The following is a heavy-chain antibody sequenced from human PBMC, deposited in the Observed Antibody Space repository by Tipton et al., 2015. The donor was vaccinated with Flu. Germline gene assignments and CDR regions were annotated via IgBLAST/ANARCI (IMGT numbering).Heavy chain of an antibody. J-gene: IGHJ4*02. CDR2: IRSKINGETT. D-gene: IGHD3-22*01. CDR3: TRDCYDSGGSRPRPIDC. V-gene: IGHV3-49*04. Sequence: SLRLSCTASGFTFGDYAMGWVRQAPGKGLEWVAFIRSKINGETTTYAASVKGRFTILRDDSKNTAYLQMNSLKTEDTAVYYCTRDCYDSGGSRPRPIDCWGQGTLVTVSS. CDR1: GFTFGDYA.